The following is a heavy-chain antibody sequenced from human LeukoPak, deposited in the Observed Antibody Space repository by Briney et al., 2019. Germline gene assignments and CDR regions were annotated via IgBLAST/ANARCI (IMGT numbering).Heavy chain of an antibody. Sequence: GGSLRLSCAASGFTFSDYYMSWIRQAPGKGLEWVSYIISSGSTIYYADSVKGRFTISRDNSKNTLYLQMNSLRAEDTAVYYCAKGPPPHVILDFGVVYYFDYWGQGTLVTVSS. V-gene: IGHV3-11*01. CDR2: IISSGSTI. D-gene: IGHD3-3*01. CDR1: GFTFSDYY. J-gene: IGHJ4*02. CDR3: AKGPPPHVILDFGVVYYFDY.